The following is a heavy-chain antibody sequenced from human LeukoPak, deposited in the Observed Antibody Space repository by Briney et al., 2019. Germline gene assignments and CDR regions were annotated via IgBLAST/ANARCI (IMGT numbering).Heavy chain of an antibody. CDR1: GFTFSSYS. CDR2: ISSSSSYI. Sequence: GGSLRLTCAASGFTFSSYSMNWVRQAPGKGLEWVSSISSSSSYIYYADSVKGRFTISRDNAKNSLYLQMNSLRAEDTAVYYCASGDSGYSSSWYDYWGQGTLVTVSS. V-gene: IGHV3-21*01. CDR3: ASGDSGYSSSWYDY. J-gene: IGHJ4*02. D-gene: IGHD6-13*01.